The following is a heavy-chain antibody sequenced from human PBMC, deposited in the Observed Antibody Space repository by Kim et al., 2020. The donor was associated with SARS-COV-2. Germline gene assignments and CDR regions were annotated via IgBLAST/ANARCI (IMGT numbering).Heavy chain of an antibody. D-gene: IGHD2-8*01. Sequence: PSFQGHVTISADKSISTAYLQWSSLKASDTAMYYCARLQRYCTNGVCYDYWGQGTLVTVSS. CDR3: ARLQRYCTNGVCYDY. V-gene: IGHV5-10-1*01. J-gene: IGHJ4*02.